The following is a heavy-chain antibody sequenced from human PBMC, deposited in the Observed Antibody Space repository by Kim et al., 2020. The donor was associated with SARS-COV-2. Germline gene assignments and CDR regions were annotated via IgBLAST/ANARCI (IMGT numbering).Heavy chain of an antibody. CDR3: AREGLHYYDSSGYHQAFDI. V-gene: IGHV3-48*03. J-gene: IGHJ3*02. CDR2: ISSSGSTI. Sequence: GASLRLSCAASGFTFSSYEMNWVRQAPGKGLEWVSYISSSGSTIYYADSVKGRFTISRDNAKNSLYLQMNSLRAEDTAVYYCAREGLHYYDSSGYHQAFDIWGQGTMVTVSS. CDR1: GFTFSSYE. D-gene: IGHD3-22*01.